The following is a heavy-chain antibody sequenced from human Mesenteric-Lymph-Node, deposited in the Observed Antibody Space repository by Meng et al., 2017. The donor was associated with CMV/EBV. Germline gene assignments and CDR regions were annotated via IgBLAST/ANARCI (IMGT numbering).Heavy chain of an antibody. J-gene: IGHJ4*02. V-gene: IGHV3-30*02. Sequence: LSLTGAASGFTFSNYGMHWVRQAPGKGLEWVAFIRFDGSNQYYADSVKGRFTISRDNSKDTLYLQMNSLRAEDTAVYYCARFLSSTFYFIDYWGQGTLVTVSS. CDR3: ARFLSSTFYFIDY. D-gene: IGHD6-13*01. CDR2: IRFDGSNQ. CDR1: GFTFSNYG.